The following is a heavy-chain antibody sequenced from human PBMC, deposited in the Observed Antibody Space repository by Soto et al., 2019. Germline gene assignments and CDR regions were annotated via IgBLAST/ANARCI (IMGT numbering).Heavy chain of an antibody. CDR2: ISFDGGNQ. J-gene: IGHJ5*02. Sequence: QVQLVQSGGGVVQPGRSLRLSCAASGFDFNTYGLHWVRQAPGKGLEWVAGISFDGGNQYYADSVKGRFTISRDKSNNIISLQMNSLGADDTATYYCAKDSSVTAAGSGGWFDPWGQGTLVIVAS. D-gene: IGHD2-15*01. CDR3: AKDSSVTAAGSGGWFDP. V-gene: IGHV3-30*18. CDR1: GFDFNTYG.